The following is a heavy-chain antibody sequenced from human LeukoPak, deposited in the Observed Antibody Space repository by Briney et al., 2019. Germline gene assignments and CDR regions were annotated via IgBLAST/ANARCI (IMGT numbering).Heavy chain of an antibody. CDR2: IGRSGSTV. D-gene: IGHD4-17*01. V-gene: IGHV3-48*03. J-gene: IGHJ3*02. CDR3: ARDTLVYADSPDAFDI. CDR1: GFSFSSYE. Sequence: PGGSLRLSCAASGFSFSSYEMNWVRQAPGKGLEWVSYIGRSGSTVYYADSVKGRFTISRDNAKNSLYLQMNSLRDEDTAVYYCARDTLVYADSPDAFDIWGQGTMVTVSS.